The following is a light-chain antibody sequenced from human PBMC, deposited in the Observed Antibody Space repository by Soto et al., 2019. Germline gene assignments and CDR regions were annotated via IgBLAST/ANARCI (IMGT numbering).Light chain of an antibody. V-gene: IGKV3-11*01. J-gene: IGKJ2*01. CDR1: QSVSSS. CDR3: QQRSNWMYT. Sequence: EIVVTQSPATLSVSPGERVTLSCRASQSVSSSLAWYQQRPGQAPRLLIYDTSTRAAGIAARFSGSGSGTEFTLTISSLEPEDFAVYYCQQRSNWMYTFGQGTKLEIK. CDR2: DTS.